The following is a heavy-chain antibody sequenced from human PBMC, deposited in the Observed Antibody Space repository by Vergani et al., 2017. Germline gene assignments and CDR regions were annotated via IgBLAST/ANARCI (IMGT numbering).Heavy chain of an antibody. D-gene: IGHD1-26*01. V-gene: IGHV3-33*01. CDR2: IWYDGSNK. CDR1: GFTFSSYG. J-gene: IGHJ4*02. Sequence: QVQLVESGGGVVQPGRSLRLSCAASGFTFSSYGMHWVRQAPGKGLEWVAVIWYDGSNKYYADSVKGRFTISRDNSKNTLYLQMNSLRAEDTAVYYCARYSGSHLTLDYWGQGTLVTVSS. CDR3: ARYSGSHLTLDY.